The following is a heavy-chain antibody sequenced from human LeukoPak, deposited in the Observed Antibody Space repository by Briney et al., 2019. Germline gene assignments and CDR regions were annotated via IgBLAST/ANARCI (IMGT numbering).Heavy chain of an antibody. Sequence: SXTLSLTCSVSGGSISGGRYYWDWIRQPAGRALEWIGRIYPSGSTNDNTSLKSRVTISVDTSKNAFSLKLSSVTAADTAVYYCARDVGYTTGPYYYDSSGYDHWGQGTLVTVSS. J-gene: IGHJ4*02. CDR3: ARDVGYTTGPYYYDSSGYDH. D-gene: IGHD3-22*01. CDR1: GGSISGGRYY. CDR2: IYPSGST. V-gene: IGHV4-61*02.